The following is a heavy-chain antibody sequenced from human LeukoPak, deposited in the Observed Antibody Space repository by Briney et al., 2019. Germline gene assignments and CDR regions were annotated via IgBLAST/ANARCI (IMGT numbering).Heavy chain of an antibody. CDR2: INPNSGGT. J-gene: IGHJ4*02. CDR3: ARMDDNYDFWSGYFDSYFDY. CDR1: GYTFTGYY. Sequence: ASVKVSCKASGYTFTGYYMHWVRQAPGQGLEWMGWINPNSGGTNYAQKFQGRVTMTRNTSISTAYMELSRLRSDDTAVYYCARMDDNYDFWSGYFDSYFDYWGQGTLVTVSS. V-gene: IGHV1-2*02. D-gene: IGHD3-3*01.